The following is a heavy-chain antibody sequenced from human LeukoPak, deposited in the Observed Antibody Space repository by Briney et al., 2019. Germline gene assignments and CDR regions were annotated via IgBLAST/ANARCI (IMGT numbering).Heavy chain of an antibody. J-gene: IGHJ4*02. D-gene: IGHD6-19*01. CDR3: ARVGGSSGWLDY. CDR1: GFTFSSYG. V-gene: IGHV3-30*02. CDR2: IRYDGSNK. Sequence: GGSLRLSCAASGFTFSSYGMHWVRQAPGKGLEWVAFIRYDGSNKYYADSVKGRFTISRDNSKNTLYLQMNSLRAEDTAVYYCARVGGSSGWLDYWGQGTLVTVSS.